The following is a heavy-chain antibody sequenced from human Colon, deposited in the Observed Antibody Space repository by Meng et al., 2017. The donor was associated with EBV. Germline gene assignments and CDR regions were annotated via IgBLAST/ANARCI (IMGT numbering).Heavy chain of an antibody. Sequence: QVGVQVSGPGLVTPSQTLSLTCTVSGGSINSGDYYWSWIRQPPGKGLQWIGYIYYTGSTYYNPSLKSRVTISMDTSKNQFSLRLSSVTAADTAVYYCARNYYFDYWGQGTLVTVSS. J-gene: IGHJ4*02. CDR1: GGSINSGDYY. CDR2: IYYTGST. V-gene: IGHV4-30-4*01. CDR3: ARNYYFDY.